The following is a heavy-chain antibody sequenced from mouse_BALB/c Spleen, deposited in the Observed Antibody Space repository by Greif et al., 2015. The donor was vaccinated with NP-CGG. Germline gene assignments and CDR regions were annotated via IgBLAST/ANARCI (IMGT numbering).Heavy chain of an antibody. Sequence: VQLQQSGAELMKPGASVKVSCKATGYTFSSYWIEWVKQRPGHGLEWIGEILPGSGSTNYNEKFKGKATFTADTSSNTAYVQLSSLTSEDSAVYYCARDETGTDYFDYWGQGTTLTVSS. V-gene: IGHV1-9*01. J-gene: IGHJ2*01. CDR2: ILPGSGST. CDR3: ARDETGTDYFDY. CDR1: GYTFSSYW. D-gene: IGHD4-1*01.